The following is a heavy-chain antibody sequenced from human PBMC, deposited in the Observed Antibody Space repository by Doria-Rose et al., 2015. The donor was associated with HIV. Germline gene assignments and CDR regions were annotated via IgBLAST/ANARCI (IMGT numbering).Heavy chain of an antibody. CDR1: GVSLSSPGMG. CDR3: ARIKSSRWYHKYYFDF. V-gene: IGHV2-26*01. D-gene: IGHD6-13*01. CDR2: ILSDDER. Sequence: QITLKESGPVLVKPTETLTLTCTVSGVSLSSPGMGVSWIRQPTGKALEWLANILSDDERSYKTSLKSRLTISRGTSKSQVVLTMTDMDPVDTATYYCARIKSSRWYHKYYFDFWGQGTLVIVS. J-gene: IGHJ4*02.